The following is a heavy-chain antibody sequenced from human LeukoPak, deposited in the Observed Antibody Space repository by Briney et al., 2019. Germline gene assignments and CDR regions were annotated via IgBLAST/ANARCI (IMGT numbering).Heavy chain of an antibody. J-gene: IGHJ3*01. D-gene: IGHD3-22*01. CDR3: ARSRNYYDSSDPEAFDV. CDR2: ISGSGGST. Sequence: PGGSLRLSCAASGFTFSSYAMSWVRQAPGKGLEWVSAISGSGGSTYYADSVKGRFTISRDNSKNTLYLQMNSLRAEDTAVYYCARSRNYYDSSDPEAFDVWGQGTMVTVSS. CDR1: GFTFSSYA. V-gene: IGHV3-23*01.